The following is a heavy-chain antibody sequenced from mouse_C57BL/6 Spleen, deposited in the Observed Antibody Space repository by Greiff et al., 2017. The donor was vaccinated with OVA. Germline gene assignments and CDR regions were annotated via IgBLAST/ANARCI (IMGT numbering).Heavy chain of an antibody. CDR3: ARDGYVSYWYFDV. J-gene: IGHJ1*03. CDR2: INPSSGYT. D-gene: IGHD2-2*01. Sequence: QVHVQQSGAELARPGASVKLSCKASGYTFTSYTMHWVKQRPGQGLEWIGYINPSSGYTKYNQKFKDKATLTADKSSSTAYMQLSSLTSEDSAVYYCARDGYVSYWYFDVWGTGTTVTVSS. CDR1: GYTFTSYT. V-gene: IGHV1-4*01.